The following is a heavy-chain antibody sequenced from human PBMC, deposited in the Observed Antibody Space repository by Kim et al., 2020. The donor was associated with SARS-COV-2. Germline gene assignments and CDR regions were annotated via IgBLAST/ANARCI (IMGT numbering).Heavy chain of an antibody. Sequence: GESLKISCKGSGYSFTSYWIGWVRQMPGKGLEWMGIIYPGDSDTRYSPSFQGQVTISADKSISTAYLQWSSLKASDTAMYYCARSRKDSSSWLNYYYGMDVWGQGTTVTVSS. J-gene: IGHJ6*02. D-gene: IGHD6-13*01. CDR2: IYPGDSDT. CDR1: GYSFTSYW. CDR3: ARSRKDSSSWLNYYYGMDV. V-gene: IGHV5-51*01.